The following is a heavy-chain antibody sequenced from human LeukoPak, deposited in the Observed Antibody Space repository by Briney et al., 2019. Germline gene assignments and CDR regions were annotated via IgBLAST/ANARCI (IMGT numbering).Heavy chain of an antibody. CDR2: ISSSSSYI. V-gene: IGHV3-21*01. CDR3: ARCTTGRTFGSLREIKRSREIDY. J-gene: IGHJ4*02. CDR1: GFTFSSYS. D-gene: IGHD1-1*01. Sequence: GGSLRLSCAASGFTFSSYSMNWVRQAPGKGLEWVSSISSSSSYIYYADSVKGRFTISRDNAKNSLYLQMNSLRVEDTAVYYCARCTTGRTFGSLREIKRSREIDYWGQGTLVAVSS.